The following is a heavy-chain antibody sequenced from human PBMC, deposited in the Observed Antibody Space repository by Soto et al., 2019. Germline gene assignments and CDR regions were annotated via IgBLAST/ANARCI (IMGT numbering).Heavy chain of an antibody. D-gene: IGHD3-10*01. J-gene: IGHJ5*02. CDR2: ISAYNGNT. V-gene: IGHV1-18*01. CDR1: GYTFTNYG. Sequence: GASVKVSCKASGYTFTNYGISWVRQAPGQGLEWMGWISAYNGNTKYAQKLQGRVTMTTDTSTSTASMELRSLRSDDTAVYYCARGVGSGSYYNQYNWFDPWGQGTLVNVSS. CDR3: ARGVGSGSYYNQYNWFDP.